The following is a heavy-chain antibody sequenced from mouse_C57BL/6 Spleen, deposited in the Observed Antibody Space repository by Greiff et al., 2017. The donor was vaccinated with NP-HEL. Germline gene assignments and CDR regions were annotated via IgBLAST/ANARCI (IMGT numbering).Heavy chain of an antibody. CDR3: ARSRYYGSRDYFDY. CDR1: GYAFSSYW. Sequence: VQLQQSGAELVKPGASVKISCKASGYAFSSYWMNWVKQRPGKGLEWIGQIYPGDGDTNYNGKFKGKATLTADKSSSTAYVQLSSLTSEDSAVYFCARSRYYGSRDYFDYWGQGTTRTVSS. J-gene: IGHJ2*01. CDR2: IYPGDGDT. D-gene: IGHD1-1*01. V-gene: IGHV1-80*01.